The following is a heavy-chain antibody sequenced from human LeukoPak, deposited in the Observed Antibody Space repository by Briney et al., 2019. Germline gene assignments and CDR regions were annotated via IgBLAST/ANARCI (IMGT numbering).Heavy chain of an antibody. Sequence: PSETLSLTCTVSGGSISSSSYYWGWIRQPPGKGLEWIGSIYYSGSTYYNPSLKSRVTISVDTSKNQSSLRLSSVTVADTAVYYCARHVRQRYYDSSGYPMGFDYWGQGTLVTVSS. CDR2: IYYSGST. CDR1: GGSISSSSYY. D-gene: IGHD3-22*01. J-gene: IGHJ4*02. CDR3: ARHVRQRYYDSSGYPMGFDY. V-gene: IGHV4-39*01.